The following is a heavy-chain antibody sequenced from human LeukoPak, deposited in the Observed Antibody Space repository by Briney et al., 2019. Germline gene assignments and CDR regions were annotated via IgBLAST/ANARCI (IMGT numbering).Heavy chain of an antibody. CDR2: KYYSGSA. J-gene: IGHJ3*02. CDR3: ATPYCSSISCLDVFNI. D-gene: IGHD2-2*01. CDR1: GLSISDGRYY. Sequence: KASETLSLTCSVSGLSISDGRYYWTWIRQHPGKGLEWIVYKYYSGSANYNPSLKSRLTISVDTSKNQFSLQLSSVTAADTAMYYCATPYCSSISCLDVFNIWGQGTMVTVSS. V-gene: IGHV4-31*03.